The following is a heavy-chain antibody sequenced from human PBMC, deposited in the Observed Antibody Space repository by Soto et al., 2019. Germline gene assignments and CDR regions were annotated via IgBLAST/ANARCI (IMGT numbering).Heavy chain of an antibody. CDR2: ISGSGGST. CDR3: AKKHDIVVVPAAMNLAYGMDV. D-gene: IGHD2-2*01. J-gene: IGHJ6*02. Sequence: GGSLRLSCAASGFTFSSYAMSWVRQAPGKGLEWVSAISGSGGSTYYADSVKGRFTISRDNSKNTLYLQMNSLRAEDTAVYYCAKKHDIVVVPAAMNLAYGMDVWGQGTTVTVSS. V-gene: IGHV3-23*01. CDR1: GFTFSSYA.